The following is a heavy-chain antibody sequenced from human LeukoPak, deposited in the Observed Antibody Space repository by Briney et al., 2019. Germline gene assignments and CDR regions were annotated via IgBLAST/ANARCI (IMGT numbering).Heavy chain of an antibody. J-gene: IGHJ6*02. CDR1: GLTFSNYG. CDR3: ARDGGTGIVGASGGMDV. Sequence: GRSLRLSCAASGLTFSNYGMHWVRQAPGKGLEWVAVISYDGSNKYYADSVKGRFTISRDNSKNTLYLQMNSLRAEDTAVYYCARDGGTGIVGASGGMDVWGQGTTVTVSS. V-gene: IGHV3-30*03. CDR2: ISYDGSNK. D-gene: IGHD1-26*01.